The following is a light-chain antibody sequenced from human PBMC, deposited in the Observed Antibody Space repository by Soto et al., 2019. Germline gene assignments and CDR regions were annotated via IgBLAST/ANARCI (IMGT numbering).Light chain of an antibody. J-gene: IGKJ4*01. Sequence: DIQMTQSPSSLSASVGDRVSITCRASQDIERWLAWYQQKPGEAPKVLIYAASSLQSGVPSRFSGSGSGTDFSLTISSLQPDDFETYYCKQSKSFHLDFCGGTK. CDR1: QDIERW. CDR3: KQSKSFHLD. CDR2: AAS. V-gene: IGKV1-12*01.